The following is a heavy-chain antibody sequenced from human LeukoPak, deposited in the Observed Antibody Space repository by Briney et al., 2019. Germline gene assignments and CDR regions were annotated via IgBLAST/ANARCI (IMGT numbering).Heavy chain of an antibody. J-gene: IGHJ4*02. CDR2: INWNGGST. Sequence: GGSLRLSCAASGFTFDDYGMSWVRQAPGNGLEWVSGINWNGGSTGYADSVKGRFTISRDNAKNSLYLQMNSLRAEDTALYYCAGPAQTPGGNSPFDHWGQGTLVTVSS. CDR3: AGPAQTPGGNSPFDH. D-gene: IGHD4-23*01. CDR1: GFTFDDYG. V-gene: IGHV3-20*04.